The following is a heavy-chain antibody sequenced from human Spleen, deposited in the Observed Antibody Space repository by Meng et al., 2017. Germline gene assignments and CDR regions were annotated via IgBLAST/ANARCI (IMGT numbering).Heavy chain of an antibody. J-gene: IGHJ6*02. CDR2: IGSSSGYI. V-gene: IGHV3-21*01. Sequence: GESLKISCAASGFTFSSYSMNWVRQAPGKGLEWVSSIGSSSGYIYYADSVKGRFTVSRDNAKNSLYLQMNSLRAEDTAVYYCASLRIVEMATKGPPLDVWGQGTTVTVSS. CDR1: GFTFSSYS. CDR3: ASLRIVEMATKGPPLDV. D-gene: IGHD5-24*01.